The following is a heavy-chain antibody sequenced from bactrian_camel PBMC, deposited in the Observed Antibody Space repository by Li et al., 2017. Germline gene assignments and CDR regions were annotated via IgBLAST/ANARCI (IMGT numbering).Heavy chain of an antibody. D-gene: IGHD2*01. V-gene: IGHV3S53*01. CDR1: AYTSSTSC. CDR2: IETYGSV. J-gene: IGHJ4*01. CDR3: ATRPPFYRCSGSRFDRNAYPN. Sequence: QLVESGGGSVQAGGSLRLSCAASAYTSSTSCMGWFRQAPGKEREGVAAIETYGSVTYADSVKGRFTISKDGAKNTMYLEMSSLKPEDTAKYYCATRPPFYRCSGSRFDRNAYPNWGQGTQVTVS.